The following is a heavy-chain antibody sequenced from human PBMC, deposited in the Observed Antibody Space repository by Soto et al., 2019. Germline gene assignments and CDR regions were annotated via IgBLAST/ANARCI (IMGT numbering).Heavy chain of an antibody. CDR2: ISYSGST. J-gene: IGHJ6*02. Sequence: PSETLSLTCTVSGGSISSGGYYWSWIRQHPGTGLEWIGHISYSGSTNYNPSLKSRVTISVDTSKNQLSLKLSSVTAADTAVYYCAREGVSSSWYNYYGMDVWGQGTTVTVSS. CDR1: GGSISSGGYY. CDR3: AREGVSSSWYNYYGMDV. D-gene: IGHD6-13*01. V-gene: IGHV4-61*08.